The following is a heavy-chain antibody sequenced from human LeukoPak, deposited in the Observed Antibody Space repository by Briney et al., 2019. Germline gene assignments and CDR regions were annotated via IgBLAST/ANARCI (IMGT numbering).Heavy chain of an antibody. CDR1: GFTFSRYS. V-gene: IGHV3-21*01. Sequence: GGSLRLSCAASGFTFSRYSMNWVSQAPGKGLEWVASISSTSTFIYSADSVKGRFTISRDTAKNSLFLQMNSLRAEDTAIYYCARDYFDSSDYPQTYYYYYMDVWGKGTTVTVSS. CDR3: ARDYFDSSDYPQTYYYYYMDV. J-gene: IGHJ6*03. CDR2: ISSTSTFI. D-gene: IGHD3-22*01.